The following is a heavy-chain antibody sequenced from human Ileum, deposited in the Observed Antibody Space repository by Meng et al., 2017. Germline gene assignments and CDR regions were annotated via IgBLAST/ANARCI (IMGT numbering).Heavy chain of an antibody. V-gene: IGHV3-72*01. CDR3: AGGYCSGGTCYVGWFDP. Sequence: GESLKISCAASGFTFSDHYMDWVRQAPGKGLEWVGRIRNKAQSYTTEYAASVKGRFSISRDDSNNSLFLQVNSLKAEDTAVYYCAGGYCSGGTCYVGWFDPWGQGMLVTVSS. J-gene: IGHJ5*02. D-gene: IGHD2-15*01. CDR1: GFTFSDHY. CDR2: IRNKAQSYTT.